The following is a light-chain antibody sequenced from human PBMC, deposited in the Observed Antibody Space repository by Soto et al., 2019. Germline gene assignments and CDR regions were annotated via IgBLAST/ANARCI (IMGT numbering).Light chain of an antibody. CDR1: SSDVGGYNY. CDR3: CSYTTSNTRQIV. J-gene: IGLJ1*01. CDR2: DVS. V-gene: IGLV2-14*01. Sequence: SALTQPASVSGSPGQSITISCTGTSSDVGGYNYVSWYQQHPGKAPKFMIYDVSNRPSGVSNRFSGSKSANTASLTISGLQAEDEADYYCCSYTTSNTRQIVFGTGTKLTVL.